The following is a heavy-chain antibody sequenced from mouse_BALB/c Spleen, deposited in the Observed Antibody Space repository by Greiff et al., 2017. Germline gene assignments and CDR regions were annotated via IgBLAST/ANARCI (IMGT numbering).Heavy chain of an antibody. CDR3: ASTVVAVDY. Sequence: EVQLQQSGAELVKPGASVTLSCTASGFNFNDTYMHWVKQRPEQGLEWIGRIDPANGNTKYDPKFQGRATITADTSSNTAYLQLSSLTSEDTAVYYCASTVVAVDYWGQGTTLTVSS. D-gene: IGHD1-1*01. CDR2: IDPANGNT. CDR1: GFNFNDTY. V-gene: IGHV14-3*02. J-gene: IGHJ2*01.